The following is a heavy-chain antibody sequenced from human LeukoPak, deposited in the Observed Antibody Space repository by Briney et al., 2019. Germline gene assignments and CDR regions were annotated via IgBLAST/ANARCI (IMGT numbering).Heavy chain of an antibody. CDR1: GGSISSSNW. CDR3: ARLDYYDSSGSFDY. CDR2: IYHSGST. Sequence: SETLSLTCAVSGGSISSSNWWSWVRQPPGKGLEWIGEIYHSGSTNYNPSLKSRVTISVDKSKNQFSLKLSSVTAADTAVYYCARLDYYDSSGSFDYWGQGTLVTVSS. V-gene: IGHV4-4*02. J-gene: IGHJ4*02. D-gene: IGHD3-22*01.